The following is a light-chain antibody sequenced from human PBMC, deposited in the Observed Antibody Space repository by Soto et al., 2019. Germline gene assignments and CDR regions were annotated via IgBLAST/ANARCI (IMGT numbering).Light chain of an antibody. CDR1: QGISSY. V-gene: IGKV1-39*01. J-gene: IGKJ1*01. CDR3: QESYSTS. CDR2: AAS. Sequence: DIQLTQSPSFLSASVGDRVIITCRASQGISSYLAWYQQKPGKAPKLLIYAASTLQSGVPSRFSGSGSGTDFTLTISSLQPEDIATYYCQESYSTSFGQGTKVDIK.